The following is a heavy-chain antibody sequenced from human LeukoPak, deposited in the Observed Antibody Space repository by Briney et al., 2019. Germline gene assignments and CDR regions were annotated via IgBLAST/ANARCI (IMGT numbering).Heavy chain of an antibody. CDR1: GGSIRSYY. CDR2: IYYSGST. CDR3: ARGSGDYVLDY. V-gene: IGHV4-59*01. J-gene: IGHJ4*02. Sequence: SETLSLTCTVSGGSIRSYYWSWIRQPPGKGLEWIGYIYYSGSTNYNPSLKSRVTISVHTSKNQFSLKLSSVTAADTAVYYCARGSGDYVLDYWGQGTPVTVSS. D-gene: IGHD4-17*01.